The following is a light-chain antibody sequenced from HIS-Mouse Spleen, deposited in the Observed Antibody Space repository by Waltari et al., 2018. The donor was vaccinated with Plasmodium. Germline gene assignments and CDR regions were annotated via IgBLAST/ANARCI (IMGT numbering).Light chain of an antibody. Sequence: SYELTQPPSVSVSPGQTARITCSGDALPKKYAYWYQQKSGQAPVLVNYEDSKLPSGVPEGFSGSSSGTMATLTISGAQVEDEADYYCYSTDSSGNHRVFGGGTKLTVL. CDR1: ALPKKY. CDR2: EDS. J-gene: IGLJ3*02. V-gene: IGLV3-10*01. CDR3: YSTDSSGNHRV.